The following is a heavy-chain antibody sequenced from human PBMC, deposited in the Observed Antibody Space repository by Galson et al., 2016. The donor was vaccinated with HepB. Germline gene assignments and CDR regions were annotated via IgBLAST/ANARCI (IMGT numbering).Heavy chain of an antibody. CDR1: GYTFTTYG. Sequence: SVKVSCKASGYTFTTYGISWVRQAPGQGLEWVGWISAYNGNTNHAQKLQGRVTMTTDTSTSTAYMELSSLRSEDTAVYYCARPQSPYCSSTNCFYYGMDLWGQGTTVTVSS. CDR2: ISAYNGNT. CDR3: ARPQSPYCSSTNCFYYGMDL. J-gene: IGHJ6*02. D-gene: IGHD2-2*01. V-gene: IGHV1-18*04.